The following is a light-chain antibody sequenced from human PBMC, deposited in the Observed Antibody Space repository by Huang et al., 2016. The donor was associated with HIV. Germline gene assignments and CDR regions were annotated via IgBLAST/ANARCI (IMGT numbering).Light chain of an antibody. V-gene: IGKV2-28*01. CDR2: LGS. CDR3: MQALQTPRT. Sequence: DIVMTQSPLSLPVTPGEPASISCRSSQSLLHSDGYNYLDWYLQRPGQSPQLLIDLGSNRASGVPDRFSGSGSGTDLTLKISRLEAEDVGVYYCMQALQTPRTFGGGTKVEIK. CDR1: QSLLHSDGYNY. J-gene: IGKJ4*01.